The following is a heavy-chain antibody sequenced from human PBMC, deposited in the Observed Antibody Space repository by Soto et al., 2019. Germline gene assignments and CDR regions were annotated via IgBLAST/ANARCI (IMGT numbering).Heavy chain of an antibody. J-gene: IGHJ4*02. D-gene: IGHD2-15*01. Sequence: GASVKVSCRTSGFTFIDHYMHWVRRAPGRGLEWMGMINPSAGTTVFAQKFQGRVAMTRDTSTTTVSMELRSLTLGDTDVYYCATLFSDIVVATPGKTVSNNDYLGQGTPVTFSS. V-gene: IGHV1-46*01. CDR2: INPSAGTT. CDR1: GFTFIDHY. CDR3: ATLFSDIVVATPGKTVSNNDY.